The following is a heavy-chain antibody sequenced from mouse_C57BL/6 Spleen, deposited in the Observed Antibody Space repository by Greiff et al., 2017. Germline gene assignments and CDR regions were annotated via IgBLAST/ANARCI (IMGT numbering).Heavy chain of an antibody. CDR3: ARLNYYGSSYMDY. CDR2: INPYNGGT. Sequence: EVQLQQSGPVLVKPGASVTMSCKASGYTFTDYYMNWVKQSHGKSLEWIGVINPYNGGTSYNQKFKGKATLTVDKSSSTAYMELNSLTSEDSAVYYCARLNYYGSSYMDYWGQGTSVTVSS. D-gene: IGHD1-1*01. J-gene: IGHJ4*01. V-gene: IGHV1-19*01. CDR1: GYTFTDYY.